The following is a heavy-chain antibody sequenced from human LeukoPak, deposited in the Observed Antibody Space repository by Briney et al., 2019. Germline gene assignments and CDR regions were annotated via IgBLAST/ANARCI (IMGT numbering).Heavy chain of an antibody. D-gene: IGHD1-1*01. CDR3: ASLPGAGIFDY. CDR1: GFTFSSYA. V-gene: IGHV3-30-3*01. CDR2: ISYDGSNK. J-gene: IGHJ4*02. Sequence: GGSLRLSCAASGFTFSSYAMHWVRQAPGKGLEWVADISYDGSNKYYADSVKGRFTISRDNSKNTLYLQMNSLRAEDTAVYYCASLPGAGIFDYWGQGTLVTVSS.